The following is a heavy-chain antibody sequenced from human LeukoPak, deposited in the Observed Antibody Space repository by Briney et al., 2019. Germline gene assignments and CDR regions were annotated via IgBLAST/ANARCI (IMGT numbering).Heavy chain of an antibody. D-gene: IGHD3-10*01. J-gene: IGHJ6*02. CDR1: GFIFSNYA. CDR2: IGGVSESF. V-gene: IGHV3-23*01. Sequence: PGGSLRLSCAASGFIFSNYAMTWVRQAPGKGLEWVSIIGGVSESFYYADSVKGRLTVSRDNSKDTLYLQINSLRDEDTAVYYCARRWLGDPYGMDVWGQGTTVSVSS. CDR3: ARRWLGDPYGMDV.